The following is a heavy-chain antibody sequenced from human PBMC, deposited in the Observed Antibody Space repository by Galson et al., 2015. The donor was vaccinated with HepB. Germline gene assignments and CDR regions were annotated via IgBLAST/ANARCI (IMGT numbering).Heavy chain of an antibody. V-gene: IGHV3-53*01. CDR1: GFTVSSNY. CDR3: ARVTSGSYYLF. J-gene: IGHJ4*02. CDR2: IYSGGST. D-gene: IGHD1-26*01. Sequence: SLRLSCAASGFTVSSNYMSWVRQAPGKGLEWVSVIYSGGSTYYADSVKGRFTISRDNSKNTLYLQMNSLRAEDTAVYYCARVTSGSYYLFWGQGTLVTVSS.